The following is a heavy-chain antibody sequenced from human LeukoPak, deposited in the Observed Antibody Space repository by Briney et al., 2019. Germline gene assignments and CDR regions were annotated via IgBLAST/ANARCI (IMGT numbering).Heavy chain of an antibody. CDR2: IYYSGST. D-gene: IGHD2-15*01. CDR1: GDSISSSSYS. V-gene: IGHV4-39*01. J-gene: IGHJ3*02. Sequence: PSETLSLTCTVSGDSISSSSYSWGWIRQPPGKGLEWIGSIYYSGSTYYNPSLKSRVTISVDTSKNQFSLKLSSVTAADTAVYYCASLPVGYAFDIWGQGTMVTVSS. CDR3: ASLPVGYAFDI.